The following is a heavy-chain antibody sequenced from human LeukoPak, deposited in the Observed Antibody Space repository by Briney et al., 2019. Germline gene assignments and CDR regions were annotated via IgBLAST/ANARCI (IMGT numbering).Heavy chain of an antibody. Sequence: GESLEISCQASGYSFTNYWSGWVRRLPGKGLEWMGIIYPGDSDTKYSPSLQGQVTISADKSISTAFLQWSSLKTSDSAIYYCARRGGLTDVFDSWGQGTMVTVSS. CDR2: IYPGDSDT. CDR3: ARRGGLTDVFDS. J-gene: IGHJ3*01. V-gene: IGHV5-51*01. CDR1: GYSFTNYW.